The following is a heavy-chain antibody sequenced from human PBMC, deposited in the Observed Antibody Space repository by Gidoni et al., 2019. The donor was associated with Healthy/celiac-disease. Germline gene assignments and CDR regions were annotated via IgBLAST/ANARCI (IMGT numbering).Heavy chain of an antibody. Sequence: VQLVESGVGLVTPGGSLRLSCAASGFTFSNAWMSWVRQAPGKGVECVGRIKSKTDGGTTDYAAPVKGRFTISRDDSKNTLYLQMNSLKTEDTAVYYCTTGTTGTTSDYWGQGTLVTVSS. J-gene: IGHJ4*02. CDR2: IKSKTDGGTT. CDR1: GFTFSNAW. D-gene: IGHD1-7*01. V-gene: IGHV3-15*01. CDR3: TTGTTGTTSDY.